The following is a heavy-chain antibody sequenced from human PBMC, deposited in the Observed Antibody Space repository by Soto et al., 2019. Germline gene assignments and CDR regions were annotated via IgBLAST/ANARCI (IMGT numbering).Heavy chain of an antibody. Sequence: GASVKVSCKASGYTFTIYYMHWVRQAPGQGLEWMGIINPSGGSTSYAQKFQGRVTMTRDTSTSTVYMELSSLRSEDTAVYYCARLEMATITDYWGQGTLVTAPQ. V-gene: IGHV1-46*03. CDR3: ARLEMATITDY. D-gene: IGHD5-12*01. CDR2: INPSGGST. J-gene: IGHJ4*02. CDR1: GYTFTIYY.